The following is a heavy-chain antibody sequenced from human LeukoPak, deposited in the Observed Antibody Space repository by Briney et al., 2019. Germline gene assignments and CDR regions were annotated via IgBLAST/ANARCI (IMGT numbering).Heavy chain of an antibody. V-gene: IGHV3-21*04. CDR1: GFTFSTYS. CDR3: AREFKSGYGMWA. CDR2: ISSSSYI. Sequence: GGSLRLSCAASGFTFSTYSMNWVRQAPGKGLEWVSSISSSSYIYYADSVKGRFTISRDNAENSLHLQMDSLRAEDTAVYYCAREFKSGYGMWAWGQGTLVTVSS. J-gene: IGHJ5*02. D-gene: IGHD5-18*01.